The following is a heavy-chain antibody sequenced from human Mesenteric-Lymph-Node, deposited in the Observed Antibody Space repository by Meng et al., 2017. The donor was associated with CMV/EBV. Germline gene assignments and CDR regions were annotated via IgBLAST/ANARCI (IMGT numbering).Heavy chain of an antibody. CDR2: IWYDGSNK. CDR3: AKDGHDYGNYGGYLDH. V-gene: IGHV3-33*06. CDR1: GFTFSSYG. D-gene: IGHD4-11*01. Sequence: GSLRLSCAASGFTFSSYGMHWVRQAPGKGLEWVAVIWYDGSNKYYADSVKGRFTISRDNSKNTLYLQMNSLRAEDTAVYYCAKDGHDYGNYGGYLDHWGQGTLVTVSS. J-gene: IGHJ4*02.